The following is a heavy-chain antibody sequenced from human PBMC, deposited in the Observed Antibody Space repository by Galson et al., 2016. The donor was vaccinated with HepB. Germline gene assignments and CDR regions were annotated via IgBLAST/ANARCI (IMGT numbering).Heavy chain of an antibody. CDR2: IYHSGTT. CDR1: GYSVKDGYS. CDR3: ARELRVTTVITPILYFYH. J-gene: IGHJ4*02. V-gene: IGHV4-38-2*02. Sequence: SETLSLTCNVSGYSVKDGYSWGWIRQHPGKGLEWMGNIYHSGTTYYNPSLSSRITVSVDTSKNQFSLKLTSVTAAETALYFCARELRVTTVITPILYFYHWGQGILVTVSS. D-gene: IGHD4-23*01.